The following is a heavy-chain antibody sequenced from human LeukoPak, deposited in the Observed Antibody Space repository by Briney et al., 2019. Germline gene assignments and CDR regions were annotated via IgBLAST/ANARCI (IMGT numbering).Heavy chain of an antibody. CDR2: ISGSGGST. J-gene: IGHJ4*02. V-gene: IGHV3-23*01. CDR3: AKVWSVGATIYYFDY. D-gene: IGHD1-26*01. Sequence: GGSLRLSCAASGXTFSSYAMSWVRQAPGKGLEWVSAISGSGGSTYYADSVKGRFTISRDNSKNTLYLQMNSLRAEDTAVYYCAKVWSVGATIYYFDYWGQGTLVTVSS. CDR1: GXTFSSYA.